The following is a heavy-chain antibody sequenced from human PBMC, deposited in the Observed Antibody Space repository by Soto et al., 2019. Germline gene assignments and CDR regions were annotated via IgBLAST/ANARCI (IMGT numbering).Heavy chain of an antibody. Sequence: SETLSLTCTVSGGSISSYYWSWIRQTPGKGLEWIGYIYYGGSTNYNPSLKSRVTISVDTSKNQFSLKLSSVTAADTAVYYCARTIVVVPAATDYWGQGTMVTVS. D-gene: IGHD2-2*01. CDR2: IYYGGST. J-gene: IGHJ4*02. V-gene: IGHV4-59*12. CDR1: GGSISSYY. CDR3: ARTIVVVPAATDY.